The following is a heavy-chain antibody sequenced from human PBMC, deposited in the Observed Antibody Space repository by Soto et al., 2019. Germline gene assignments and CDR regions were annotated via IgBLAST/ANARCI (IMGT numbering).Heavy chain of an antibody. J-gene: IGHJ5*02. V-gene: IGHV1-18*04. Sequence: QVQLVQSGAEVKKPGASVKVSCKASGYTFTRYGISWVRQAPGQGLDWMGWISAYNGNTNYAQKLQGRVTMTTDTTTSTAYMELRRLRSDDTAVYYCAREGNSSSWLDVCFDPWGQGTLVTVSS. D-gene: IGHD6-13*01. CDR1: GYTFTRYG. CDR3: AREGNSSSWLDVCFDP. CDR2: ISAYNGNT.